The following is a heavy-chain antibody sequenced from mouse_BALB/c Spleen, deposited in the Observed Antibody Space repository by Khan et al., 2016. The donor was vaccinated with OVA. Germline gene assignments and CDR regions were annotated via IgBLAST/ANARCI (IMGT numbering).Heavy chain of an antibody. CDR2: INKMGKT. Sequence: EVKLLESDPGWGKPSNPLSLTGPVTGTSIPGKNAGNWIGQFPGKKREGRGNINKMGKTRSNPSLKSRTSITRDTSKNQFFLQLNSVTTEDTATYYCARKDYYDYDPFPYWGQGTLVTVSA. V-gene: IGHV3-2*02. D-gene: IGHD2-4*01. CDR3: ARKDYYDYDPFPY. CDR1: GTSIPGKNA. J-gene: IGHJ3*01.